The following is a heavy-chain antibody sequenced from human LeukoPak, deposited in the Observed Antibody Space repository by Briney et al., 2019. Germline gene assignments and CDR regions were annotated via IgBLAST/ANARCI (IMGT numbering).Heavy chain of an antibody. CDR3: AKGSYYDSSGSFYFDY. J-gene: IGHJ4*02. CDR1: GFSFNSYW. V-gene: IGHV3-23*01. CDR2: ISGSGDNT. D-gene: IGHD3-22*01. Sequence: GGSLRLSCAASGFSFNSYWMHWVRQVPGKGLVWVSGISGSGDNTYYADSVKGRFTISRDNSKNTLYVQVNSLGTEDTAAYYCAKGSYYDSSGSFYFDYWGQGTLVTVSS.